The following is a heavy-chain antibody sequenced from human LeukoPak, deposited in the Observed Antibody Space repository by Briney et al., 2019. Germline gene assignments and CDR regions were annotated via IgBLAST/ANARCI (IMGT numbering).Heavy chain of an antibody. V-gene: IGHV1-18*01. D-gene: IGHD6-19*01. CDR1: GYTFTSSG. CDR2: ISAYNGNT. Sequence: ASVKVSCKASGYTFTSSGISWVRQAPGQGLEWMGWISAYNGNTNYAQKLQGRVTMTTDTSTSTAYMELRSLRSDDTAVYYCARVFTPVAVAGTYLYYYYYGMDVWGQATTVTVSS. CDR3: ARVFTPVAVAGTYLYYYYYGMDV. J-gene: IGHJ6*02.